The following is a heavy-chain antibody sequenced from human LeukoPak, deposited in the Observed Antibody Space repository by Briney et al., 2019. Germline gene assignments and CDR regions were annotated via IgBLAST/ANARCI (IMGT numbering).Heavy chain of an antibody. V-gene: IGHV3-48*01. CDR2: ISSASNTI. Sequence: GESLRLSCAASGFTFSSYSMNWVRQAPGKGLEWISYISSASNTIYYADSVKGRFTISRDNAKNSVYLQMNSLRAEDTAMYYCASDGWFGDYNWFDPWGQGTLVTVSS. CDR3: ASDGWFGDYNWFDP. J-gene: IGHJ5*02. CDR1: GFTFSSYS. D-gene: IGHD3-10*01.